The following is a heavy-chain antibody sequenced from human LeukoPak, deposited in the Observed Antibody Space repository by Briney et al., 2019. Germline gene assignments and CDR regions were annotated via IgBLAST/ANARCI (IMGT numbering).Heavy chain of an antibody. V-gene: IGHV4-59*11. CDR2: IYYSGST. D-gene: IGHD2-2*01. CDR3: ARLTVAPAAWRDYYYYYYMDV. CDR1: GGSISSHY. J-gene: IGHJ6*03. Sequence: SETLSLTCTVSGGSISSHYWSWIRQPPGKGLEWIGYIYYSGSTNYNPSLKSRVTISVDTSKNQFSLKLSSVTAADTAVYYCARLTVAPAAWRDYYYYYYMDVWGKGTTVTVSS.